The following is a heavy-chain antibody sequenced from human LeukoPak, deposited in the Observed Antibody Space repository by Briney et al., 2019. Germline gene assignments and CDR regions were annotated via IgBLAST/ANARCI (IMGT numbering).Heavy chain of an antibody. Sequence: SQTLSLTCSVSGAFISSGGYYWSWIRQLPGKGLEWIGYIYYSGKTYYNPSVNGRVTISIDTSKNQFSLRLSSVAAADTAVYYCARADYGDRHYYFDYWGQGTLVTVSS. J-gene: IGHJ4*02. CDR1: GAFISSGGYY. CDR2: IYYSGKT. D-gene: IGHD4-17*01. CDR3: ARADYGDRHYYFDY. V-gene: IGHV4-31*03.